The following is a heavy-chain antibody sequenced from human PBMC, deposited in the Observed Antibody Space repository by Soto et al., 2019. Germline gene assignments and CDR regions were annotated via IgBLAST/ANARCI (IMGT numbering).Heavy chain of an antibody. Sequence: LRLSCAASGFTFTIAWMNWVRQVPGKGLEWVGRIKSKTAGGTTEYAAPVKGRFTISRDDSIDTLYLQMNSLKTEDTAVYYCTSTPFYWGQRTLVTVSS. V-gene: IGHV3-15*07. CDR1: GFTFTIAW. CDR3: TSTPFY. J-gene: IGHJ4*02. CDR2: IKSKTAGGTT.